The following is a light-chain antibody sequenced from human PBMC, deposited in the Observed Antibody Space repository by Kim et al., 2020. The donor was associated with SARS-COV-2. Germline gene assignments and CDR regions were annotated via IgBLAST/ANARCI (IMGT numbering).Light chain of an antibody. CDR1: SSNIGAGYD. J-gene: IGLJ2*01. V-gene: IGLV1-40*01. CDR2: DNS. CDR3: QSYDSSLSGVV. Sequence: QSVLTQPPSVSGAPGQRVSISCTGSSSNIGAGYDVQWYQQLPGTAPKLLIYDNSNRPSGVPDRFSGSKSGTSASLAIAGLQAEDEADYYCQSYDSSLSGVVFGGGTQLTVL.